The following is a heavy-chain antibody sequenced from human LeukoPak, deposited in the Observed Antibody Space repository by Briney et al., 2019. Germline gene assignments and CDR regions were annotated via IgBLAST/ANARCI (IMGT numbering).Heavy chain of an antibody. V-gene: IGHV6-1*01. J-gene: IGHJ3*02. CDR3: ARDLMGDARDAFDI. CDR1: GDSLSSNSAA. CDR2: TYYRSKWYN. Sequence: SQTLSLTCAISGDSLSSNSAAWNWLRQSPSRGLEWLGRTYYRSKWYNDYAVSVKSRITINPDTSKNQFSLQLNSVTPEDTAVCYCARDLMGDARDAFDIWGQGTMVTVSS.